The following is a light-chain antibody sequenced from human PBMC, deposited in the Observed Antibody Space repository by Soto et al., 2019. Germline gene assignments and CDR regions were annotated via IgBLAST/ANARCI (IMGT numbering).Light chain of an antibody. CDR2: AVT. CDR1: ISDIGSYNY. CDR3: SSYRSDSTLV. V-gene: IGLV2-14*01. J-gene: IGLJ2*01. Sequence: QSALTQPASVSGSPGQSITISCTGTISDIGSYNYVSWYQQHPGKAPKLLIYAVTYRPSGVSNRFSASKSGNTASLTISGLQAEDEADYYCSSYRSDSTLVFGGGTQLTVL.